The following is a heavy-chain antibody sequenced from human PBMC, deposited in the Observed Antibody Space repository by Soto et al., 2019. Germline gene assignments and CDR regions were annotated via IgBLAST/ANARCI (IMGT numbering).Heavy chain of an antibody. D-gene: IGHD3-22*01. V-gene: IGHV3-23*01. Sequence: GGSLRLSCAASGFTFSSYAMSWVRQAPGKGLEWVSAISGSGGSTYYADSVKGRFTISRDNSKNTLYLQMNSLRAEDTAVYYCAKGGGPGNYYDSSGYYFFDYWGQGTLVTVSS. J-gene: IGHJ4*02. CDR1: GFTFSSYA. CDR3: AKGGGPGNYYDSSGYYFFDY. CDR2: ISGSGGST.